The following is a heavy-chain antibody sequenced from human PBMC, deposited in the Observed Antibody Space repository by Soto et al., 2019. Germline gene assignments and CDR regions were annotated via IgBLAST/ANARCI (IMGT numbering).Heavy chain of an antibody. J-gene: IGHJ4*02. CDR3: AKGAGEWLRLVPQDY. Sequence: GGSLRLSCAASGFTFSSYGMHWVRQAPGKGLEWVAVISYDGSNKYYADSVKGRFTISRDNSKNTLYLQMNSLRAEDTAVYYCAKGAGEWLRLVPQDYWGQGTLVTVSS. D-gene: IGHD5-12*01. CDR2: ISYDGSNK. V-gene: IGHV3-30*18. CDR1: GFTFSSYG.